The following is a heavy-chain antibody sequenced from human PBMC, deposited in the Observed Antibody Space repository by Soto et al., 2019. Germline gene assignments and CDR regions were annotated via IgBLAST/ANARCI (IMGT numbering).Heavy chain of an antibody. CDR2: IIPIFPTP. Sequence: QVQLVQSGAEVKKPGSSVKISCKASGGTFRTNAFSWVRQAPGQGLEWMGGIIPIFPTPDYAQKFQGRVTITADESTTTTDMELSSLRSEDTATYSGARDKYRQQLGGNYYYIMDVWGQGTTVTVSS. J-gene: IGHJ6*02. V-gene: IGHV1-69*12. CDR3: ARDKYRQQLGGNYYYIMDV. D-gene: IGHD2-2*02. CDR1: GGTFRTNA.